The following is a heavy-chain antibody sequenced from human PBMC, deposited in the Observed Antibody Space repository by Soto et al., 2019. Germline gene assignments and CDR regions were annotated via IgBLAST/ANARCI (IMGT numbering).Heavy chain of an antibody. CDR2: VHSSGGT. J-gene: IGHJ4*02. CDR1: GGSIKNGDYF. Sequence: SETLSLTCTVSGGSIKNGDYFWGWIRQPPGKGLEWIGSVHSSGGTYYNSSLNGRVTISLDTSNNHFSLNLISVTAADTAVYFCSSILVGAPRHSGLDSWGQGTLVTVSS. V-gene: IGHV4-39*02. D-gene: IGHD6-25*01. CDR3: SSILVGAPRHSGLDS.